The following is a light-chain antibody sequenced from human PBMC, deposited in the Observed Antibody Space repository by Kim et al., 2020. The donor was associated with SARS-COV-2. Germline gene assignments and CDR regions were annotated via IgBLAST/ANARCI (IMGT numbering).Light chain of an antibody. V-gene: IGKV3-11*01. Sequence: LSPGETATLYCRASQSVNTYLAWYQQKPGQAPRLLIYDASNRATGIPARFSGSGAGTDFTLTISSLEPEDFAVYYCQQRSNWPLTFGGGTKVDIK. CDR3: QQRSNWPLT. CDR1: QSVNTY. J-gene: IGKJ4*01. CDR2: DAS.